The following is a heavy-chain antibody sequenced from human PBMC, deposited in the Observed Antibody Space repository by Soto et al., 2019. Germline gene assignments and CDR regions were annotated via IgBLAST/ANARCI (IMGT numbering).Heavy chain of an antibody. CDR1: GGSISSSKW. V-gene: IGHV4-4*02. Sequence: QVELQESGPGLVKPSGTLSLTCAVSGGSISSSKWWSWVRQPPGKGLEWIGEMSHSGSTNYNPSLKSRVTISIDKSKNQFSLKLSSVTAADTAVYHCARDRDSSDTGGMDVWGQWNTVTVSS. CDR2: MSHSGST. J-gene: IGHJ6*02. CDR3: ARDRDSSDTGGMDV. D-gene: IGHD3-22*01.